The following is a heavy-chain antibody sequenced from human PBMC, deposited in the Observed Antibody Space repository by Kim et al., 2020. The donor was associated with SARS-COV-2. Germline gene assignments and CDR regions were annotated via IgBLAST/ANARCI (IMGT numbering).Heavy chain of an antibody. CDR2: TNPSTGNT. D-gene: IGHD2-2*01. Sequence: ASVKVSCKASGYTFINHDINWVRQASGQGLEWMGWTNPSTGNTRYAQKFQGRVSMTRDTSLTTAYMELTGQTFEDTALYYCMRPRLTARWYEYHFDPWGQ. CDR1: GYTFINHD. CDR3: MRPRLTARWYEYHFDP. J-gene: IGHJ5*02. V-gene: IGHV1-8*01.